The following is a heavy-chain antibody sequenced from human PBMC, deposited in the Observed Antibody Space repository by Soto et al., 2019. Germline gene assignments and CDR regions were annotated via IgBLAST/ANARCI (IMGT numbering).Heavy chain of an antibody. Sequence: SETLSLTCTASGGSISSYYWSWIRQPPGKGLEWIGYIYYSGSTNYNPSLKSRVTISVDTSKNQFSLKLSSVTAADTAVYYCARDLSRYDFWSGYPSYNWFDPWGQGTLVTVSS. CDR2: IYYSGST. CDR1: GGSISSYY. CDR3: ARDLSRYDFWSGYPSYNWFDP. D-gene: IGHD3-3*01. J-gene: IGHJ5*02. V-gene: IGHV4-59*01.